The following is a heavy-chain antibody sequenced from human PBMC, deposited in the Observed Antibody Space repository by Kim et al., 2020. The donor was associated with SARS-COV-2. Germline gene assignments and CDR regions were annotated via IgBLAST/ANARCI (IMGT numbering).Heavy chain of an antibody. J-gene: IGHJ3*02. CDR3: ATGSYYDILTGYPRHLAFDI. CDR2: FDPEDGET. D-gene: IGHD3-9*01. CDR1: GYTLTELS. V-gene: IGHV1-24*01. Sequence: ASVKVSCKVSGYTLTELSMHWVRQAPGKGLEWMGGFDPEDGETIYAQKFQGRVTMTEDTSTDTAYMELSSLRSEDTAVYYCATGSYYDILTGYPRHLAFDIWGQGTMVTVSS.